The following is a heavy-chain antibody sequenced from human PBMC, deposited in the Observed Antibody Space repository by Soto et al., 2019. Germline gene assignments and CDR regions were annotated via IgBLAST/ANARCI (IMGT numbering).Heavy chain of an antibody. Sequence: QVQLVESGGGVVQPGRSLRLSCAASGFTFSSYGMHWVRQAPGKGLEWVAVISFDGSNKYYADSVKGRFTISRDNSKNTLFLEMNRLRAEDTDVYYCAKDRVGLDYWCHGTLVTVSS. CDR3: AKDRVGLDY. V-gene: IGHV3-30*18. CDR2: ISFDGSNK. CDR1: GFTFSSYG. J-gene: IGHJ4*01. D-gene: IGHD1-26*01.